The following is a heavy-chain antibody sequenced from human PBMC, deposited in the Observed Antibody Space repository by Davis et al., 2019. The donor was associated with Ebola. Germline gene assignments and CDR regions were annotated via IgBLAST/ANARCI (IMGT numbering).Heavy chain of an antibody. D-gene: IGHD3-22*01. Sequence: MPSETLSPTCTVSGGSISSSSYYWGWIRQPPGKGLEWIGSIFLTGTTYYNPSLKSRITISVDTSKNQFSLKLSSVTAADTAVYFCAKADDSSGYAWFGPWGQGTLVTVSS. V-gene: IGHV4-39*07. J-gene: IGHJ5*02. CDR2: IFLTGTT. CDR1: GGSISSSSYY. CDR3: AKADDSSGYAWFGP.